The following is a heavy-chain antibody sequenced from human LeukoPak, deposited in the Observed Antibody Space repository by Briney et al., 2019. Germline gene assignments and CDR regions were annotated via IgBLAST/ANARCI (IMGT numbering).Heavy chain of an antibody. J-gene: IGHJ4*01. CDR2: INPSGGTT. Sequence: ASVKVSCKAPGYIFTTYFMHWVRQAPGQGLEWMGFINPSGGTTGYSQKFQGRVTMTRDTSTSKVYMALSSLRSEDTAVYYCARVRGHGDMIDYWGQGTLVTVSS. CDR1: GYIFTTYF. D-gene: IGHD3-10*01. V-gene: IGHV1-46*01. CDR3: ARVRGHGDMIDY.